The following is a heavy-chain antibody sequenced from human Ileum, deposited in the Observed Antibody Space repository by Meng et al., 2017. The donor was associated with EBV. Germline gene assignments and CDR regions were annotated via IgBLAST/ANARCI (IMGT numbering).Heavy chain of an antibody. Sequence: VELGGGLVQPAGSLRLVCAASGFTLSSYAMVWVRQDPGKGLEWVSASSGSGGSTYYADSVKGRFTISRDSSKNTLYLQMKSLRVEDTAVYYCAKGSYCSSPTCYNSARPFDPWGQGTLVTVSS. CDR1: GFTLSSYA. D-gene: IGHD2-2*02. CDR3: AKGSYCSSPTCYNSARPFDP. J-gene: IGHJ5*02. CDR2: SSGSGGST. V-gene: IGHV3-23*04.